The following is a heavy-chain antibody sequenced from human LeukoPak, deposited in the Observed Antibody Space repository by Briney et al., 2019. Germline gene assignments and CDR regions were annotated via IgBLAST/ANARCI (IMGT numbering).Heavy chain of an antibody. CDR3: ARGGYDFWSGYYYYFDY. CDR2: INHSGST. D-gene: IGHD3-3*01. CDR1: GGSFSGYY. J-gene: IGHJ4*02. Sequence: PSETLSLTCAVYGGSFSGYYWSWIRQPPGKGLEWIREINHSGSTNYNPSLKSRVTISVDTSNNQFSLKLSSVTAADTAVYYCARGGYDFWSGYYYYFDYWGQGTLVTVSS. V-gene: IGHV4-34*01.